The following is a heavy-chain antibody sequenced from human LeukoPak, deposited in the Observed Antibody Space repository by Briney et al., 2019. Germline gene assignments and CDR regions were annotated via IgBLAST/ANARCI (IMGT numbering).Heavy chain of an antibody. CDR1: GFNIGGYL. D-gene: IGHD5-12*01. CDR2: IIGSGGGS. Sequence: GGSLRLSCAASGFNIGGYLMSWVRQAPGKGLEWVSAIIGSGGGSYYADSVKGRFTISRDNSKNTLYLQMNSLRAEDTAVYYCAKGGYDFVEVAYFDYWGQGTMVTVSS. CDR3: AKGGYDFVEVAYFDY. J-gene: IGHJ4*02. V-gene: IGHV3-23*01.